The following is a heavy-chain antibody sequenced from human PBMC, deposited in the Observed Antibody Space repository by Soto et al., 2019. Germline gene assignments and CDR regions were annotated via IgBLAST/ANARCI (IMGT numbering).Heavy chain of an antibody. D-gene: IGHD4-17*01. V-gene: IGHV1-18*04. CDR2: ISAYNGNT. CDR1: GYTFTSYG. Sequence: XSVKVSCKASGYTFTSYGISWVRQAPGQGLEWMGWISAYNGNTNYAQKLQGRVTMTTDTSTSTAYMELRSLRSDDTAVYYCARDGGYGDYVSFGDYWGQGTLVTVSS. J-gene: IGHJ4*02. CDR3: ARDGGYGDYVSFGDY.